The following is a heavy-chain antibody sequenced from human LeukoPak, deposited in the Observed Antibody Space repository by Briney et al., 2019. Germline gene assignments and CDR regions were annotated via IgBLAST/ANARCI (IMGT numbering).Heavy chain of an antibody. Sequence: GGSLRLSCAVSGFTFSNYYMSWVRQAPGKGLEWVSTISASGDNTYYADSVKGRFTISRDSAKNTLYLEMNSLRVDDTAVYYCASDLWAPSVHWGPGTLVTVSP. CDR1: GFTFSNYY. D-gene: IGHD2/OR15-2a*01. J-gene: IGHJ4*02. V-gene: IGHV3-23*01. CDR3: ASDLWAPSVH. CDR2: ISASGDNT.